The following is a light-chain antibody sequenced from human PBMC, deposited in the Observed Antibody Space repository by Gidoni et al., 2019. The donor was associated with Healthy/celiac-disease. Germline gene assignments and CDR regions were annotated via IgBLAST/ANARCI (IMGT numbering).Light chain of an antibody. CDR2: DAS. CDR1: QSVSSY. V-gene: IGKV3-11*01. J-gene: IGKJ1*01. Sequence: IVFTQSPATLSLSPGERATLSCRASQSVSSYLAWYQQKPGQAPRLLIYDASNRATGIPARFSGSGSGTDFTLTISSLEPEDFAVYYCQQRSNWPPWTFXQXTKVEIK. CDR3: QQRSNWPPWT.